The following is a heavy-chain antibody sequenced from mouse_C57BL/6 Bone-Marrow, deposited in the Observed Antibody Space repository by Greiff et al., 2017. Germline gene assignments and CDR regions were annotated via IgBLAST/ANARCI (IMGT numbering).Heavy chain of an antibody. CDR3: ATFYGSSRYFDV. Sequence: EVQLQQSGPELVKPGASVKISCKASGYSFTGYYMNWVKQSPEKSLEWIGEINPSTGGTTYNQKFKAKATLTVDKSSSTAYMQLKSLTSEDSAVYYCATFYGSSRYFDVWGTGTTVTVSS. V-gene: IGHV1-42*01. D-gene: IGHD1-1*01. CDR1: GYSFTGYY. CDR2: INPSTGGT. J-gene: IGHJ1*03.